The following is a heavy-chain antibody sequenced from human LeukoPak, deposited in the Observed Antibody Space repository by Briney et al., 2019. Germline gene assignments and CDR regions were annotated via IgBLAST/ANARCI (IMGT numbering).Heavy chain of an antibody. CDR3: AREGFDY. V-gene: IGHV1-8*03. Sequence: ASVKVSCKASGYTFTTYDINWVRQATGQGLEWMGWMNPNSGNTGYAQKFQGRVTITWDTSMSTAYMELNSLRSEDTAVYYCAREGFDYWGQGTLVTVSS. J-gene: IGHJ4*02. CDR1: GYTFTTYD. CDR2: MNPNSGNT.